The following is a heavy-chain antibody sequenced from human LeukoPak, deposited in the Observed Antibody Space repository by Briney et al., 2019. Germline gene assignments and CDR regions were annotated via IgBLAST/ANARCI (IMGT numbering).Heavy chain of an antibody. CDR1: GFTFSTHW. CDR3: ARSPRFSIGATGTFDY. J-gene: IGHJ4*02. V-gene: IGHV3-74*01. Sequence: GGSLRLSCAAAGFTFSTHWMHWVRQAPGKGLVWVSRINSDRSSTRYADSVKGRFTISRDNANNTLYLQMNSLRAEDTAVFYCARSPRFSIGATGTFDYWARKPWSPSPQ. D-gene: IGHD6-13*01. CDR2: INSDRSST.